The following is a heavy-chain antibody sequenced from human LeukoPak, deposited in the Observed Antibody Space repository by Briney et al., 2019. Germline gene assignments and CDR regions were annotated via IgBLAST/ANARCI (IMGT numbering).Heavy chain of an antibody. CDR3: AKERDAKGYFDY. Sequence: GGSLRLSCAASGFSFSTYAMSWDRQAPGQGLEWVSAISGSGKTYYPDSVKGRFTISRDNSKNTLFLLMNGLRAEDTAVYYCAKERDAKGYFDYWGQGTLVTVSS. CDR1: GFSFSTYA. CDR2: ISGSGKT. V-gene: IGHV3-23*01. J-gene: IGHJ4*02.